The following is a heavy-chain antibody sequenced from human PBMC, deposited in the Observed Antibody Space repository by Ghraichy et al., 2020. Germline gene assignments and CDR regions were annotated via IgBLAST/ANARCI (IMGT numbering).Heavy chain of an antibody. V-gene: IGHV3-53*01. CDR3: ARVAGNSDYYFDS. J-gene: IGHJ4*02. CDR2: IYAGGDT. D-gene: IGHD4-23*01. Sequence: GGSLRLSCAPSGFSVSSNYMTWVRQVPGKGLEWVSVIYAGGDTYYADSVKGRFTISRDNSKNTLYLQMNSLRVDDTAIYYCARVAGNSDYYFDSWGQGTLVTVSS. CDR1: GFSVSSNY.